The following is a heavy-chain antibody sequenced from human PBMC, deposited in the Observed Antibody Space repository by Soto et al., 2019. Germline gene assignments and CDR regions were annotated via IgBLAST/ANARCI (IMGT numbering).Heavy chain of an antibody. CDR1: GYTFTSYD. D-gene: IGHD3-10*01. Sequence: GASVKVSCKASGYTFTSYDINWVRQATGQGLEWMGWMNPNSGNTGYAQKFQGRVTMTRNTSISTAYMELSSLRSEDTAVYYCARGPSGWHWFGELLYYYYYMDVWGKGTTVTVSS. V-gene: IGHV1-8*01. CDR2: MNPNSGNT. J-gene: IGHJ6*03. CDR3: ARGPSGWHWFGELLYYYYYMDV.